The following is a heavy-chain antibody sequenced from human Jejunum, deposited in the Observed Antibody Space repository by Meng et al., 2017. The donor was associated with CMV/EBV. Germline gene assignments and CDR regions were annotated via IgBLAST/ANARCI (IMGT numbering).Heavy chain of an antibody. CDR1: GFIFTICG. CDR3: GKGIGGGSSGYGLDY. V-gene: IGHV3-23*01. Sequence: SGFIFTICGMSWVRQAPGMGLEWVSSISTGGNNMYYADSVKGRFTISRDNSKNTLYLQMNSLRAEDTAVYYCGKGIGGGSSGYGLDYWGQGILVTVSS. D-gene: IGHD5-12*01. CDR2: ISTGGNNM. J-gene: IGHJ4*02.